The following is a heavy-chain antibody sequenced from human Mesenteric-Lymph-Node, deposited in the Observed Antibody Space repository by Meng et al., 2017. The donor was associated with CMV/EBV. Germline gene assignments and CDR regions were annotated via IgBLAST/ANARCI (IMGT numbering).Heavy chain of an antibody. D-gene: IGHD6-13*01. CDR1: GFTFSSYG. CDR3: ARGSAAPDV. J-gene: IGHJ6*02. Sequence: GGSLRLSCAASGFTFSSYGMDWVRQAPGKGLEWVAFVRYDGNNKYYTDSVKGRFTISRDNSKNTLYLQMNSLRAEDTAVYYSARGSAAPDVWGQGTTVTVSS. V-gene: IGHV3-30*02. CDR2: VRYDGNNK.